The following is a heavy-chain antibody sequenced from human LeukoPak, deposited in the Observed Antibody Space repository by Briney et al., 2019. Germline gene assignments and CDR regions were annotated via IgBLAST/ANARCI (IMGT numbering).Heavy chain of an antibody. CDR3: ARLIVGATDY. J-gene: IGHJ4*02. V-gene: IGHV3-7*03. Sequence: GGSLRLSCTASGFTFRSYWMNWVPQAPGKGLEWVADIKQDGSEKYYVDSVKGRFTISRDNAKNSLYLQMNSLKVEDTAVYYCARLIVGATDYWGQGTLVTVSS. CDR2: IKQDGSEK. D-gene: IGHD1-26*01. CDR1: GFTFRSYW.